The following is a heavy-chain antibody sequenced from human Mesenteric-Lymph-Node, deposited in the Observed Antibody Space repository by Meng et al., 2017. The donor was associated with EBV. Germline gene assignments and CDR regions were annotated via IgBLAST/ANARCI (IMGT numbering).Heavy chain of an antibody. CDR3: ARITFGGAIGD. Sequence: QVQLQDAGPGLVKPSGTLSLTCAVSSGSISNSNWWSWVRQPPGKGLQWIGEIFHSGGTNYNPSLKSRVTISVDKSKNQFSLKVNSLTAADTAVYYCARITFGGAIGDWGQGTLVTVSS. D-gene: IGHD3-16*02. CDR1: SGSISNSNW. V-gene: IGHV4-4*02. J-gene: IGHJ4*02. CDR2: IFHSGGT.